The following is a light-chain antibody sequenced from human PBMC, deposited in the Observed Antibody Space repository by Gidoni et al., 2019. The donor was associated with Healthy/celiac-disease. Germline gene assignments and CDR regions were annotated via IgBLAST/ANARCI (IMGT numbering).Light chain of an antibody. CDR3: QQYNNWPRT. V-gene: IGKV3-15*01. CDR2: CAS. CDR1: QSVSSN. J-gene: IGKJ1*01. Sequence: EIVMTQSPATLSVSPGERATLSCRASQSVSSNLAWYQQKPGQAPRLLIYCASTRATGIPARFSGSGSGTEFTLTISSLQSEDFAGYSCQQYNNWPRTFGQGTKVEIK.